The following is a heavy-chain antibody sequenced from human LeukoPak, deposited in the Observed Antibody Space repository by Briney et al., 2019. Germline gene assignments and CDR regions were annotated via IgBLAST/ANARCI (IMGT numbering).Heavy chain of an antibody. CDR2: IYYTGDT. J-gene: IGHJ4*02. Sequence: SETLSLTCTVSGGSISSSSSYYWGWIRQPPGKGLEWIGSIYYTGDTYYNSSLKSQVTISVDTSKNQFSLKLSSVTAADTALYYCARLRGYTDGNPGYWGQGSLVTVSS. CDR1: GGSISSSSSYY. V-gene: IGHV4-39*01. CDR3: ARLRGYTDGNPGY. D-gene: IGHD5-12*01.